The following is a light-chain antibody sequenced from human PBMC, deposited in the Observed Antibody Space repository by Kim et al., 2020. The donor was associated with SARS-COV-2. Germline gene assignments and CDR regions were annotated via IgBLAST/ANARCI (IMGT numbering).Light chain of an antibody. J-gene: IGKJ2*01. CDR2: DAS. V-gene: IGKV3-11*01. CDR1: QSVGTY. Sequence: EIVLTQSPATLSLSPGERATLSCRASQSVGTYLAWYQQKAGQAPRLLIYDASNRATGIPARFSGSGSGTDFTLTISSLEPEEFAVYYCQQRSNWPLTYTFGQGTKLEI. CDR3: QQRSNWPLTYT.